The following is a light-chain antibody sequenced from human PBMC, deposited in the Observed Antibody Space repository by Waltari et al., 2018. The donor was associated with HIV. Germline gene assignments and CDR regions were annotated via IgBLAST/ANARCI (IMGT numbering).Light chain of an antibody. V-gene: IGKV2D-29*01. CDR2: EVS. Sequence: EIVMTQTPLSLSVSPGQPAYISCKSSQSLLHSDGETYLYWYLQKPGQPPQLLIYEVSKRFSGVPDRFTGSGSGTDFTLKISRVEAKDVGIYYCMQSIQFPLTFGGGTKVEIK. J-gene: IGKJ4*01. CDR1: QSLLHSDGETY. CDR3: MQSIQFPLT.